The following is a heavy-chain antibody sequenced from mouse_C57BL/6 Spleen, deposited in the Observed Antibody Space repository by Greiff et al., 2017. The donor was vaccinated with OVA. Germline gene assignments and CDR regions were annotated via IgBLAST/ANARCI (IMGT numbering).Heavy chain of an antibody. D-gene: IGHD2-4*01. CDR1: GFTFSDYY. Sequence: DVQLVESEGGLVQPGSSMKLSCTASGFTFSDYYMAWVRQVPEKGLEWVANINYDGSSTYYLDTLKSRFIISRDNAKNILYLQMSSLKSEDTATYYCAREGDYGGYFDYWGQGTTLTVSS. V-gene: IGHV5-16*01. J-gene: IGHJ2*01. CDR3: AREGDYGGYFDY. CDR2: INYDGSST.